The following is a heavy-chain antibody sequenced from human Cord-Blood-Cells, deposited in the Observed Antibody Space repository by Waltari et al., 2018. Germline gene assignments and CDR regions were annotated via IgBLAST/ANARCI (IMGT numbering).Heavy chain of an antibody. Sequence: QVQLVQSGAEVQKPGSSVKVSCKASGGPFSSCAISCVGRAPGQGREWRGRFRPICGKGIYGQKVQGRVTSAADESQSTGYLALSSLRSEDTGVYYCAGSDDSSGYYRDYWGQGTLVTVSS. CDR1: GGPFSSCA. CDR2: FRPICGKG. J-gene: IGHJ4*02. CDR3: AGSDDSSGYYRDY. D-gene: IGHD3-22*01. V-gene: IGHV1-69*01.